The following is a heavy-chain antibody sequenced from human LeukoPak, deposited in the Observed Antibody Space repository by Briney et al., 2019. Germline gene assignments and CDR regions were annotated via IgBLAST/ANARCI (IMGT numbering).Heavy chain of an antibody. Sequence: GASVKVSCKASGYTFNNFFISWVRQAPGQGLEWVGWISPHSHTTHYAEKFQGRVTMTTDTSTTTVYMELRSLRSDDPAVYFCARGQTMYYWGQGTPVTVSS. CDR2: ISPHSHTT. CDR3: ARGQTMYY. J-gene: IGHJ4*02. V-gene: IGHV1-18*01. D-gene: IGHD3-10*02. CDR1: GYTFNNFF.